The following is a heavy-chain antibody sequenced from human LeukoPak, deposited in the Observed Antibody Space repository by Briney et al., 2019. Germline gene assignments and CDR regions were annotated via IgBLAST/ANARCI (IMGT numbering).Heavy chain of an antibody. J-gene: IGHJ4*02. D-gene: IGHD5-24*01. Sequence: GGSLRLSCAASGFTFSSYEMNWVRQAPGKGLEWLSHISNSGSSIQYADSVKGRFTISRDNAKNSLYLQMNSLRAEDTAVYYCARTRDGPFAYWGQGTLVTVSS. CDR1: GFTFSSYE. V-gene: IGHV3-48*03. CDR2: ISNSGSSI. CDR3: ARTRDGPFAY.